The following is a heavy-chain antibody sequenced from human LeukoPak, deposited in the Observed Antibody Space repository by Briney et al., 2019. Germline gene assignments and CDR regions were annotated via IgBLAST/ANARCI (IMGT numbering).Heavy chain of an antibody. CDR3: ARDGNWFDP. Sequence: PGRSLRLSCAASGFTFSDYYMSWLRQAPGKGLEWHSYIWNTVSYTHYANSVKGRFTVARDHAKNSLYLQMNRLRDNDTGLNFCARDGNWFDPWGQGTLVTVSS. V-gene: IGHV3-11*06. J-gene: IGHJ5*02. CDR2: IWNTVSYT. CDR1: GFTFSDYY.